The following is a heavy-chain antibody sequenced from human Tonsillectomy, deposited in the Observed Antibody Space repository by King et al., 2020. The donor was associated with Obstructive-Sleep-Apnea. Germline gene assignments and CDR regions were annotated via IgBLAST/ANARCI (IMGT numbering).Heavy chain of an antibody. CDR2: FDPEDGET. CDR3: ARPLRPPVGAEPNDAFDI. CDR1: GYTLTELS. V-gene: IGHV1-24*01. D-gene: IGHD1-26*01. J-gene: IGHJ3*02. Sequence: QLVQSGAEVKKPGASVKVSCKVSGYTLTELSMHWVRQAPGKGLEWMGGFDPEDGETIYAQKFQGRVTLTEDTSTDTAYMELSSLRSEDKAVYYCARPLRPPVGAEPNDAFDIWGQGTMVTVSS.